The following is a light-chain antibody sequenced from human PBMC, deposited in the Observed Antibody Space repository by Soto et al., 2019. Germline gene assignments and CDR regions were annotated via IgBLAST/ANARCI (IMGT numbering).Light chain of an antibody. Sequence: DIVMTQSPDSLVVSLGERATINCKSSQSVLYSSNNKNYLAWYQQKPGQSPKMLIYWASTRESGVSDRFSGSGSGTDFTLTISSLQAEDVAINYCQQYYSTPQTFGQGTKVEIK. CDR1: QSVLYSSNNKNY. J-gene: IGKJ1*01. V-gene: IGKV4-1*01. CDR3: QQYYSTPQT. CDR2: WAS.